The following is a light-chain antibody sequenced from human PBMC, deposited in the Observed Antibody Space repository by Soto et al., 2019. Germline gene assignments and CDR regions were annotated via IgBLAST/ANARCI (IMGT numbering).Light chain of an antibody. CDR3: QQRSYWPGT. Sequence: EIVLTQSPATLSLSPGERATLSCRASQSVSNFLAWYQQKPGQAPRVIIYDASTRATGIPARFGGSGSGTDFTLTISSLEPEDFAVYYCQQRSYWPGTFGQGTKLEIK. CDR2: DAS. J-gene: IGKJ2*01. V-gene: IGKV3-11*01. CDR1: QSVSNF.